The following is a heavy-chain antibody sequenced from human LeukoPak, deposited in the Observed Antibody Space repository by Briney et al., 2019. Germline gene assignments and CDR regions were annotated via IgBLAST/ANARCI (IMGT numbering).Heavy chain of an antibody. V-gene: IGHV3-11*01. CDR3: ARDLFSQSYDSSGYFDY. CDR2: ISRRGDSV. D-gene: IGHD3-22*01. CDR1: GFSFRGYY. Sequence: GGSLRLSCEASGFSFRGYYMNWLRQAPGKGLERLSFISRRGDSVLYADSVKGRFTISRDNAKSTLYLEMDSLTVEDTAVYYCARDLFSQSYDSSGYFDYWGQGVLVTVSS. J-gene: IGHJ4*02.